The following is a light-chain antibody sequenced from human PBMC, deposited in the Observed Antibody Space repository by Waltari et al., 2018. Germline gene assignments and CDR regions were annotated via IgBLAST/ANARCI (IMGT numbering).Light chain of an antibody. Sequence: AIHLTQSPSSLTASVGARITITCRASQGISSPLAWYQQKPGESPKFLIYDASSLQSGVPSRFSGSASGTDFTLTITSLQPEDFATYYCQQLHSYPITFGQGTRLEIK. CDR3: QQLHSYPIT. CDR2: DAS. CDR1: QGISSP. V-gene: IGKV1-13*02. J-gene: IGKJ5*01.